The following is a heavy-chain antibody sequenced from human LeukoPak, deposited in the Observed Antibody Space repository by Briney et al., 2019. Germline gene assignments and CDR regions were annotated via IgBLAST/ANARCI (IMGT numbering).Heavy chain of an antibody. V-gene: IGHV3-23*01. CDR3: AKGHPNYYDNSGYDY. D-gene: IGHD3-22*01. CDR1: GFPLGSYA. J-gene: IGHJ4*02. CDR2: VSGTGETT. Sequence: TGESLRLSCAASGFPLGSYAMSWVRQARGKGLEWVSTVSGTGETTYYADSVKGRFNISRDNSKNTLYLQMNSLRPDDTAIYYCAKGHPNYYDNSGYDYWGQGTLVTVSS.